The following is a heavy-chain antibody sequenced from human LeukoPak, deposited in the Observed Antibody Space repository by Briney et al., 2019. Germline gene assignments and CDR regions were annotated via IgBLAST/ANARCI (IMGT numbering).Heavy chain of an antibody. CDR3: ARGNFDY. V-gene: IGHV3-66*01. Sequence: GRSLRLSCAASGFTFSSYAMSWVRQGPGKGLEWVSVIYSGGSTYYADSVKGRFTISRDNSKNTLYLQMNSLRAEDTAVYYCARGNFDYWGQGTLVTVSS. CDR2: IYSGGST. J-gene: IGHJ4*02. CDR1: GFTFSSYA.